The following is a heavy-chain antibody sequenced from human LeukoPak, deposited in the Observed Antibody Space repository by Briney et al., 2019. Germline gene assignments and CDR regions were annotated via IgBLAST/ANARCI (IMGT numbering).Heavy chain of an antibody. CDR3: ARAPTTNYYDSSGYPGAFDI. Sequence: GGSLRLSCAASGFTFSSYGMHWVRQAPGKGLEWVSAISGSGGSTYYADSVKGRFTISRDISKNTLYLQMNSLRAEDTAVYSCARAPTTNYYDSSGYPGAFDIWGQGTMVTVSS. J-gene: IGHJ3*02. CDR2: ISGSGGST. D-gene: IGHD3-22*01. V-gene: IGHV3-23*01. CDR1: GFTFSSYG.